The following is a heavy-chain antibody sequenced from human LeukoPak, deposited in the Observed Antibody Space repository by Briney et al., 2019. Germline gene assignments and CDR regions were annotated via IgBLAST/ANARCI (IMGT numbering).Heavy chain of an antibody. CDR3: ARGGGNIAAAGYWHFDL. CDR1: GGTFSNYV. V-gene: IGHV1-69*04. Sequence: SVKVSCKASGGTFSNYVISWVRQAPGQGLEWMGRIILILGVANYAQKFQGRVTITADKSTSTAYMELSSLRSEDTAVYYCARGGGNIAAAGYWHFDLWGRCPLVT. CDR2: IILILGVA. D-gene: IGHD6-13*01. J-gene: IGHJ2*01.